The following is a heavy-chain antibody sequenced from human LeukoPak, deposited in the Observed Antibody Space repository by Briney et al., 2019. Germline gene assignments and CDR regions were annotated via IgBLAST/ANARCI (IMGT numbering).Heavy chain of an antibody. V-gene: IGHV3-66*01. D-gene: IGHD6-13*01. J-gene: IGHJ5*02. CDR2: IYSGGST. CDR3: ARARRIAAAGIWFDP. CDR1: GFTFSSYA. Sequence: PGGSLRPSCAASGFTFSSYAMSWVRQAPGKGLEWVSVIYSGGSTYYADSVKGRFTISRDNSKNTLYLQMNSLRAEDTAVYYCARARRIAAAGIWFDPWGQGTLVTVSS.